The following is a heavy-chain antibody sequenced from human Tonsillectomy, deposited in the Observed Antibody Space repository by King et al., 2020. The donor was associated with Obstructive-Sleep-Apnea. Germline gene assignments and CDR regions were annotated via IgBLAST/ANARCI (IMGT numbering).Heavy chain of an antibody. CDR3: ARNDMITFGGPMIDY. J-gene: IGHJ4*02. D-gene: IGHD3-16*01. Sequence: QVQLVESGGGVVQPGGSLRLSCAASGFTFSSYDIHWVRQTPGKGLEWGAFIRYDGSDKYYADSVQGRFTISRDNSKNTLYLQLNSLRAEDTAVYYCARNDMITFGGPMIDYWGQGTLVTVSS. CDR2: IRYDGSDK. V-gene: IGHV3-30*02. CDR1: GFTFSSYD.